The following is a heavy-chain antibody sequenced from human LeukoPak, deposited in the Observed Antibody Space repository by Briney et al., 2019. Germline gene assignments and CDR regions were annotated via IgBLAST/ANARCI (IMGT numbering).Heavy chain of an antibody. CDR3: ATIIVGATTLNAFGI. CDR1: GFTFSNYA. J-gene: IGHJ3*02. CDR2: IGGSGGSS. Sequence: GGTLRLSCSASGFTFSNYAMNWVRQAPGKGLEWVSAIGGSGGSSYYADSVKGRVTISRDNSKNTLYLQMNSLRAEDTAVYYCATIIVGATTLNAFGIWGQGTMVTVSS. D-gene: IGHD1-26*01. V-gene: IGHV3-23*01.